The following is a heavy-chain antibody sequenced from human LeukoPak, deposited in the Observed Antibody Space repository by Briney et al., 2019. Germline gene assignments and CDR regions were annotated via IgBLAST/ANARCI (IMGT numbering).Heavy chain of an antibody. CDR1: GFTFSGYW. D-gene: IGHD3-10*01. J-gene: IGHJ3*01. CDR3: ARDSNPRGGYDAFDF. CDR2: IKGDESKK. Sequence: HTGGSLRFSCAASGFTFSGYWMTWVRQAPGKGLEWVANIKGDESKKYYVDSVKGRFTISRDNAKNSLYLQMNSLRAEDTAVYYCARDSNPRGGYDAFDFWGQGTLVTVSS. V-gene: IGHV3-7*01.